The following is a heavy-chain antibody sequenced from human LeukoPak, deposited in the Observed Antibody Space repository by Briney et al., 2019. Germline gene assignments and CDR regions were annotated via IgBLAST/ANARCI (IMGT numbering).Heavy chain of an antibody. CDR2: IYYSGST. V-gene: IGHV4-59*08. D-gene: IGHD6-13*01. CDR1: GGSISNYY. Sequence: SETLSLTCTVSGGSISNYYWSWIRQPPGKGLEWIGYIYYSGSTNYNPSLKSRVTISVDTSKNQFSLKLSSVTAADTAVYYCARHESSSWYPLNFDYWGQGTLVTVSS. J-gene: IGHJ4*02. CDR3: ARHESSSWYPLNFDY.